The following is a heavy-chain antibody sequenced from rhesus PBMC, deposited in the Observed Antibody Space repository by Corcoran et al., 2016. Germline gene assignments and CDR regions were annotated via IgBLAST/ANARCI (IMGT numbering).Heavy chain of an antibody. CDR1: GGSLSHSTW. CDR3: ARQGDYRGLGGLDS. Sequence: QVQLQESGPGLVKPSETLSLTCAVSGGSLSHSTWWSWIRQPPGTGREWIGGRDSNRESTNYNPPQKRRVTKSKDTSKNQFSRERSAVTAADTAVYYGARQGDYRGLGGLDSWGQGVVVTVSS. CDR2: RDSNREST. D-gene: IGHD3-34*01. V-gene: IGHV4S18*01. J-gene: IGHJ6*01.